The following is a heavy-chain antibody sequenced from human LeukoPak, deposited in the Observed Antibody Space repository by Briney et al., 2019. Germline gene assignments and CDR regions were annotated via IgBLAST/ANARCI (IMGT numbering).Heavy chain of an antibody. V-gene: IGHV3-23*01. CDR3: VRERDRGIEVADDFDY. CDR1: GFTFSMYS. J-gene: IGHJ4*02. Sequence: GGSLRLSCEASGFTFSMYSMAWVRQAPGKGLEWVSVINDRGGYIQYADSVKGRFTISRDNSQNTLFLQMNSLRDEDTAVYYCVRERDRGIEVADDFDYWGQGTLVTVSS. D-gene: IGHD6-19*01. CDR2: INDRGGYI.